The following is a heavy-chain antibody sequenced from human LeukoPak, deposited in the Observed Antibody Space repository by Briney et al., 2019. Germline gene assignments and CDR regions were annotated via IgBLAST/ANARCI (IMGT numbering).Heavy chain of an antibody. J-gene: IGHJ6*03. CDR2: INPNSGGT. CDR1: GYTFTGYY. CDR3: ARDQYYDFWSGYQTYYYYYYMDV. Sequence: ASVKVSCKASGYTFTGYYMHWVRQAPGQGLEWMGWINPNSGGTNYEQKFQGRVTMPRDTSISTAYMELSRLRSDDTAVYYCARDQYYDFWSGYQTYYYYYYMDVWGKGTTVTVSS. D-gene: IGHD3-3*01. V-gene: IGHV1-2*02.